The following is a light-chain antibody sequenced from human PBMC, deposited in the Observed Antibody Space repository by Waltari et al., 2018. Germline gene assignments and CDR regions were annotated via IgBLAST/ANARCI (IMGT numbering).Light chain of an antibody. V-gene: IGKV3-11*01. CDR1: QSVETY. CDR3: QQRRNWPLT. Sequence: EIVFTQSPSILSFSPGDRATLSCRASQSVETYFAWYQQRPGQSPRLLIYDASNRATGIPARFPGSGSETDFTLTISSLQPEDFAVYYCQQRRNWPLTFGGGTRVQI. J-gene: IGKJ4*01. CDR2: DAS.